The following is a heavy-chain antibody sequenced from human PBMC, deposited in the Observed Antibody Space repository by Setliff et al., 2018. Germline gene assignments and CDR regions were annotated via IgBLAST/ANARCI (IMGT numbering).Heavy chain of an antibody. CDR2: IQNSGGI. V-gene: IGHV4-59*01. J-gene: IGHJ6*02. Sequence: PSETLSLTCAVYGDSFSSYYWSWIRQAPGKGLESLGYIQNSGGINYNPSLKSRVTISVDTSTNQFSLKLTSVTAADTAVYYCARLSWNGLRYFGLDVWGQGTTVTVSS. D-gene: IGHD3-3*01. CDR3: ARLSWNGLRYFGLDV. CDR1: GDSFSSYY.